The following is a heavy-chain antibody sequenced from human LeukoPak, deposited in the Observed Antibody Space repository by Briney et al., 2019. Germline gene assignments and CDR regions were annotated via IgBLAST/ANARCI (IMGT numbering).Heavy chain of an antibody. J-gene: IGHJ3*02. CDR1: GYIFTGHY. D-gene: IGHD5-24*01. V-gene: IGHV1-2*06. CDR2: INPKTGGT. Sequence: ASVKVSCKDSGYIFTGHYMNWVRQVPGQGLEGMGRINPKTGGTNYAQNFQGRVTMTRDTSISTTYMELSRLRPDDTAVYYCARVGDGLNDAFDIWGQGTMVTVSS. CDR3: ARVGDGLNDAFDI.